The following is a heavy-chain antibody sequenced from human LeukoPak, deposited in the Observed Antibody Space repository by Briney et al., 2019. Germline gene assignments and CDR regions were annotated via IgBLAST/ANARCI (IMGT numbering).Heavy chain of an antibody. D-gene: IGHD5-12*01. CDR2: IESKTDGGAR. Sequence: GGSLRLSCAASGFTFSDAWMSWVRQAPGKGLEWVGRIESKTDGGARDYAAPVKGRFTISRDDSRNMLSPQMNSLKTEDTAVYYCITLRRGYWGQGTLVTVSS. J-gene: IGHJ4*02. CDR3: ITLRRGY. V-gene: IGHV3-15*04. CDR1: GFTFSDAW.